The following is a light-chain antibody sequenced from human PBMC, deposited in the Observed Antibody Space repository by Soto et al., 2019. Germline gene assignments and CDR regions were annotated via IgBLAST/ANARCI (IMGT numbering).Light chain of an antibody. CDR1: QSITTY. CDR3: QQTYNTPRT. J-gene: IGKJ1*01. V-gene: IGKV1-39*01. CDR2: GAS. Sequence: DIQMTQSPSPLAASVGDRFTITSRASQSITTYLNWYQHKEGTAPKLLIYGASSLHSGVPPRFSGSGSGTDFTLTISSLQAEDFATYYCQQTYNTPRTFGRGTKVDIK.